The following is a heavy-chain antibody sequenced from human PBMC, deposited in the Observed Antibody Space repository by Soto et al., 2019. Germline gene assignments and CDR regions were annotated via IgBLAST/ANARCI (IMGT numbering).Heavy chain of an antibody. CDR1: GFTFSSYA. V-gene: IGHV3-23*01. CDR3: AKGHITIFGVVLRQFDY. J-gene: IGHJ4*02. Sequence: GGSLRLSCAASGFTFSSYAMSWVRQAPGKGLEWVSAISGSGGSTYYADSVKGRFTISRDNSKNTLYLQMNSLRAEDMAVYYCAKGHITIFGVVLRQFDYWGQGTLVTVSS. CDR2: ISGSGGST. D-gene: IGHD3-3*01.